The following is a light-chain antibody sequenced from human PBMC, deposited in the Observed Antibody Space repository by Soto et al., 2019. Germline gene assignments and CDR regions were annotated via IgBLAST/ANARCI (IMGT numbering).Light chain of an antibody. CDR3: ISFTRSSTFV. CDR2: EVS. J-gene: IGLJ1*01. CDR1: GSDVGGYKY. V-gene: IGLV2-14*01. Sequence: QSALTQPASVSGSPGQSISISCTGTGSDVGGYKYVSWYQQHPGKAPKLMIYEVSNRPSGVSNRFSGSKSANTASLTISGLQAEDEADYYCISFTRSSTFVFGTGTKLTVL.